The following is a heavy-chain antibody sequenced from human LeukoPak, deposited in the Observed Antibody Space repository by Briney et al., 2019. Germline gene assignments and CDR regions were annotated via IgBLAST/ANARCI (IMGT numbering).Heavy chain of an antibody. D-gene: IGHD5-12*01. J-gene: IGHJ4*02. CDR2: VRYSGSS. CDR3: AGGDIDWLRSPGTLDS. Sequence: SETLSLTCSVSNADIARHYWSWIRQPPGKGLEWIGYVRYSGSSSNNPSLKNRVTISVDPTKRQVSLKLTSVTAADTAVYYCAGGDIDWLRSPGTLDSWGQGILVTVSS. CDR1: NADIARHY. V-gene: IGHV4-59*11.